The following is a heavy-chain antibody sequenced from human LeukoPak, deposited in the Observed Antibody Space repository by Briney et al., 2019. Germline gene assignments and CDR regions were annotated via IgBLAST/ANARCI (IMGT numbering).Heavy chain of an antibody. D-gene: IGHD3-3*01. CDR2: IYYSGST. V-gene: IGHV4-59*01. CDR1: GGSISSYY. CDR3: ARTPPYYDFWSGFSAGLDI. Sequence: PSETLSLTCTVSGGSISSYYWSWIRQPPGKGLEWIGYIYYSGSTNYNPSLKSRVTISVDTSKNQFSLKLSSVTAADTAVYYCARTPPYYDFWSGFSAGLDIWGQGTMVTVSS. J-gene: IGHJ3*02.